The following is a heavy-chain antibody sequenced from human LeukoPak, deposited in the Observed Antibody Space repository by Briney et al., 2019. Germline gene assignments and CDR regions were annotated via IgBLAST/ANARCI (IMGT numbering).Heavy chain of an antibody. CDR3: ARGLYYYDSSGPPDY. J-gene: IGHJ4*02. D-gene: IGHD3-22*01. V-gene: IGHV3-30-3*01. CDR2: ISYDGSNK. Sequence: PGGSLRLSCAASGLTFSNYAMSWVRQAPGKGLEWVAVISYDGSNKYYADSVKGRFTISRDNSKNTLYLQMNSLRAEDTAVYYCARGLYYYDSSGPPDYWGQGTLVTVSS. CDR1: GLTFSNYA.